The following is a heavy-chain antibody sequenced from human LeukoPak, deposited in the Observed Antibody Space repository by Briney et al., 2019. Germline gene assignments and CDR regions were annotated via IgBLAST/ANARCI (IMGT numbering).Heavy chain of an antibody. Sequence: SETLSLTCTLSSGSLSSSYWSWIRQPAGKGLEWIGRMSSSGISTYSPSLKSRVTISIDTSRNQFSMNLNSVTAADTAVYYCAKGAGPPWFDPWGQGTLVTVSS. CDR3: AKGAGPPWFDP. CDR1: SGSLSSSY. CDR2: MSSSGIS. J-gene: IGHJ5*02. D-gene: IGHD6-19*01. V-gene: IGHV4-4*07.